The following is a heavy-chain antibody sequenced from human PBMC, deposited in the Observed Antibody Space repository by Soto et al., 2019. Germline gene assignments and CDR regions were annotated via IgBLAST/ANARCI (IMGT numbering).Heavy chain of an antibody. V-gene: IGHV4-30-4*01. CDR2: IYYSGST. D-gene: IGHD6-13*01. CDR3: ARAAYSSSWSCFDP. Sequence: KPSETLSLTXTVSGGSISSGDYYWSWIRQPPGKGLEWIGYIYYSGSTYYSPSLNSRVTISVDTSKNQFSLRLSSVTAADTAVYYCARAAYSSSWSCFDPWGQGTLVTVSS. CDR1: GGSISSGDYY. J-gene: IGHJ5*02.